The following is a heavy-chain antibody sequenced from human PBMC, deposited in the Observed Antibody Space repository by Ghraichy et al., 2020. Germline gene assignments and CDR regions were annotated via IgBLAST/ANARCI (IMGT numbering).Heavy chain of an antibody. V-gene: IGHV3-49*03. CDR2: IRNKPYGGTT. D-gene: IGHD3-3*01. CDR1: GFTSGDYG. CDR3: TKYDFWSDYYSDY. Sequence: GESLNISCTASGFTSGDYGMSWFRQAPGKGLEWVGFIRNKPYGGTTEYAASVKGRFTISRDDSKSIAYLQMNSLKTEDTAVYYCTKYDFWSDYYSDYWGQGTLVTVSS. J-gene: IGHJ4*02.